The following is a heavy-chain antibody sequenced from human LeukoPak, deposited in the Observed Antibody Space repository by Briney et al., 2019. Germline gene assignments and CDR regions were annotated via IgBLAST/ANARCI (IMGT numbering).Heavy chain of an antibody. D-gene: IGHD6-19*01. CDR3: AKVGYSSGWYIPYYFDY. V-gene: IGHV3-23*01. J-gene: IGHJ4*02. CDR1: GFTFSSYA. CDR2: ISGSGGST. Sequence: GGSLRLSCAASGFTFSSYAMSWVRQAPGKGLEWVSAISGSGGSTYYADSVKGRSTISRDNSKNTLYLQMNSLRAEDTAVYYCAKVGYSSGWYIPYYFDYWGQGTLVTVSS.